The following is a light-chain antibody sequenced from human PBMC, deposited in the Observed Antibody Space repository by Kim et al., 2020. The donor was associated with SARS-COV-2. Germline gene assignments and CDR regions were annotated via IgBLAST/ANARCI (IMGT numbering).Light chain of an antibody. Sequence: PGQTARLTCSGYKLGDKYVSWYQQKPGQSPVLVIYQDNQRPSGIPGRFSGSNSGNSATLTISGTQAMDEADYYCQAWDSSTHNYVFGAGTKVTVL. CDR3: QAWDSSTHNYV. J-gene: IGLJ1*01. CDR1: KLGDKY. V-gene: IGLV3-1*01. CDR2: QDN.